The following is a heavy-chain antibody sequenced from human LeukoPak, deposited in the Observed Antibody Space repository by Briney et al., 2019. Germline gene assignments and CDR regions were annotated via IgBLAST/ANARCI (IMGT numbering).Heavy chain of an antibody. V-gene: IGHV3-23*01. J-gene: IGHJ4*02. CDR3: ARLVGVSPLDY. CDR2: ISGSPDNT. D-gene: IGHD3-16*01. Sequence: GGSLRLSCVVSGFTFRSYAMYWVRQAPGKGLEWVSEISGSPDNTYYTDSVKGRFATSRDDSRNTLYLQMNSLRAEDTAVYYCARLVGVSPLDYWGQGTPVTVSS. CDR1: GFTFRSYA.